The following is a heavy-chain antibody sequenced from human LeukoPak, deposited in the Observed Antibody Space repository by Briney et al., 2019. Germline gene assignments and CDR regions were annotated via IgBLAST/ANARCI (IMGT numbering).Heavy chain of an antibody. CDR1: GGSFSGYY. Sequence: SETLSLTCAVYGGSFSGYYWSWIRQPPGKGLEWIGEINHSGSTNYNPSLKSRVTISVDTSKNQFSLKLSSVTAADTAVYYCARGAPPAPDYWGEGTLVTVSS. J-gene: IGHJ4*02. V-gene: IGHV4-34*01. CDR3: ARGAPPAPDY. CDR2: INHSGST.